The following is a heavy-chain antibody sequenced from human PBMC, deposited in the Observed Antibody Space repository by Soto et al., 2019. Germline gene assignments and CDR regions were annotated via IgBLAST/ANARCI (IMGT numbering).Heavy chain of an antibody. D-gene: IGHD2-15*01. CDR2: INHSGST. CDR1: GGSFSGYY. V-gene: IGHV4-34*01. CDR3: ASAVVVAATLDY. J-gene: IGHJ4*02. Sequence: SETLSLTCAVYGGSFSGYYWSWIRQPPGKGLEWIGEINHSGSTNYNPSLKSRVTISVDTSKNQFSLKLSSVTAADTAVYYCASAVVVAATLDYWGQGTLVTVSS.